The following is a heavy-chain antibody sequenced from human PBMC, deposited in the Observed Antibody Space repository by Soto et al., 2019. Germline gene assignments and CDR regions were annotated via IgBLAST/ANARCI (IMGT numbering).Heavy chain of an antibody. CDR2: ISAYNGNT. Sequence: QVQLVQSGAEVKKPGASVKVSCKASGYTFTSYGISWVRQAPGQGLEWMGWISAYNGNTNYAQKLQGRATMTTDTSTSTAYMELRSLRSDDTVVYYCARALTEPSLTYYDFWSGYSTNWFDPWGQGTLVTVSS. D-gene: IGHD3-3*01. J-gene: IGHJ5*02. CDR1: GYTFTSYG. V-gene: IGHV1-18*01. CDR3: ARALTEPSLTYYDFWSGYSTNWFDP.